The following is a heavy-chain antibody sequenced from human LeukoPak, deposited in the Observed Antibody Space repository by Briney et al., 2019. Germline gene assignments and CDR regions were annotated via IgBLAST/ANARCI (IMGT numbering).Heavy chain of an antibody. CDR3: ARGVGSPAFDY. V-gene: IGHV4-30-4*01. Sequence: SETLSLTCTVSGGSISSGDYYWSWIRQPPGKGLEWIGYIYYSGSTYYNPSLKSRVTISVGTSKNQFSLKLSSVTAADTAVYYCARGVGSPAFDYWGQGTLVTVSS. D-gene: IGHD5-12*01. CDR1: GGSISSGDYY. CDR2: IYYSGST. J-gene: IGHJ4*02.